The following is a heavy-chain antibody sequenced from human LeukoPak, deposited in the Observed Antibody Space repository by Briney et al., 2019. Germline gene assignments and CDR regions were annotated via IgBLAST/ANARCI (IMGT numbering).Heavy chain of an antibody. CDR3: ARGDYSGYDPNPPNYYYYYGMDV. Sequence: SETLSLTCTVSGGSISSYYWSWIRQPAGKGLEWIGRIYTSGSANYNPSLKSRVTMSVDTSKNQFSLKLSSVTAADTAVYYCARGDYSGYDPNPPNYYYYYGMDVWGQGTTVTVSS. CDR1: GGSISSYY. CDR2: IYTSGSA. V-gene: IGHV4-4*07. D-gene: IGHD5-12*01. J-gene: IGHJ6*02.